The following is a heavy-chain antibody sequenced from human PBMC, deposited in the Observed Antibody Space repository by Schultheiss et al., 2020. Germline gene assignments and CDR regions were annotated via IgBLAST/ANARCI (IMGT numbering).Heavy chain of an antibody. CDR1: GYTFTGYY. D-gene: IGHD3-16*01. Sequence: ASVKVSCKASGYTFTGYYMHWVRQAPGQGLEWMGWINPNTGGTNYAQSIQGRVTMTRDTSISTAYMELSSLRSDDTAVYFCARKMGVYYFDYCGQGTLVNVSS. J-gene: IGHJ4*02. V-gene: IGHV1-2*02. CDR3: ARKMGVYYFDY. CDR2: INPNTGGT.